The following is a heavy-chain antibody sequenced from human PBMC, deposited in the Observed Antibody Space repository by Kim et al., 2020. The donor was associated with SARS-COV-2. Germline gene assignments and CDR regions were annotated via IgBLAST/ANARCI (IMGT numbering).Heavy chain of an antibody. J-gene: IGHJ4*02. V-gene: IGHV3-15*01. CDR2: MKSKTVGGTT. Sequence: GGSLRLSCAASGFTFSNAWMTWVRQAPGKGLDWVGRMKSKTVGGTTDYASPVKGRFTISRDDSKNTVYLQINSLKTEDTAVYYCITYFGAGYNGGWGQGT. D-gene: IGHD5-12*01. CDR1: GFTFSNAW. CDR3: ITYFGAGYNGG.